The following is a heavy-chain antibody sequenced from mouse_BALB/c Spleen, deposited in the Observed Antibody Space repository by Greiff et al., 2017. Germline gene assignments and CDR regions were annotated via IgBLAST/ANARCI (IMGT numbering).Heavy chain of an antibody. V-gene: IGHV1-7*01. CDR1: GYTFTSYW. CDR3: AAGTFAY. Sequence: VQLVESGAELAKPGASVKMSCKASGYTFTSYWMHWVKQRPGQGLEWIGYINPSTGYTEYNQKFKDKATLTADKSSSTAYMQLSSLTSEDSAVYYCAAGTFAYWGQGTLVTVSA. CDR2: INPSTGYT. J-gene: IGHJ3*01. D-gene: IGHD4-1*01.